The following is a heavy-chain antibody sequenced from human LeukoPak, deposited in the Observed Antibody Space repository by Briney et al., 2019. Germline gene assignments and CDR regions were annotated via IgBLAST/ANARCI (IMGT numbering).Heavy chain of an antibody. J-gene: IGHJ4*02. CDR2: INPSGGST. CDR3: ARSIVVVVAATQTTHFDY. V-gene: IGHV1-46*01. CDR1: GYTFTSYY. Sequence: ASVTVSCKASGYTFTSYYMHWVRQAPGQGLEWMGIINPSGGSTSYAQKFQGRVTMTRDTSTSTVYMELSSLRSEDTAVYYCARSIVVVVAATQTTHFDYWGQGTLVTVSS. D-gene: IGHD2-15*01.